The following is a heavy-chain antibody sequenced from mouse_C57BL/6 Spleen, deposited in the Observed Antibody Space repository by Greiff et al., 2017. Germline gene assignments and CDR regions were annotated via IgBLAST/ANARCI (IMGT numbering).Heavy chain of an antibody. V-gene: IGHV1-55*01. D-gene: IGHD6-5*01. J-gene: IGHJ2*01. CDR2: IYPGSGST. CDR3: AKPLCQRLDY. Sequence: VQLQQPGAELVKPGASVKMSCKASGYTFTSYWITWVKQRPGQGLEWIGDIYPGSGSTNYNEKFKCKATLTVDTTSSTAYMQLSSLTSEDSAVYYCAKPLCQRLDYWGQGTTLTVSS. CDR1: GYTFTSYW.